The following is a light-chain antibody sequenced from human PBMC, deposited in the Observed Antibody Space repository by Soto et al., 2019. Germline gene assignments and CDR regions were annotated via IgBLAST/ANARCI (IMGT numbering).Light chain of an antibody. V-gene: IGLV2-8*01. Sequence: QSALTQPPSASGSPGQSVTISCTGTSSDVGGYNYVSWYQQHPGKAPKLMIYEVSKRPSGVTDRFSGSKSGNTASLTVSGIQVEDGADYYCSSYAGSNNLRVFGGGTKLTVL. J-gene: IGLJ2*01. CDR2: EVS. CDR3: SSYAGSNNLRV. CDR1: SSDVGGYNY.